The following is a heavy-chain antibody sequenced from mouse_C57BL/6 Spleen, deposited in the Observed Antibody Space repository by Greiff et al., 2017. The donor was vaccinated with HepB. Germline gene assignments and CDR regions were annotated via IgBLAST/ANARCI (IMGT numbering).Heavy chain of an antibody. CDR2: ILPGSGST. J-gene: IGHJ4*01. D-gene: IGHD1-1*01. CDR1: GYTFTGYW. Sequence: QVQLQQSGAELMKPGASVKLSCKATGYTFTGYWIEWVKQRPGHGLEWIGEILPGSGSTNYSEKFKGKATFTADTSSNTAYMQLSSLTTEDSAIYYCAVIITTVVRDYWGQGTSVTVSS. CDR3: AVIITTVVRDY. V-gene: IGHV1-9*01.